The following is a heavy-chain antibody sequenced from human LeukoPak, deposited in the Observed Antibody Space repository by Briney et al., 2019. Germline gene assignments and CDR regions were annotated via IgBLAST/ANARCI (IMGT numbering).Heavy chain of an antibody. D-gene: IGHD3-22*01. CDR1: GYSISSGYH. J-gene: IGHJ4*02. CDR3: ARHNVYDSSGDGRYYFDQ. Sequence: SETLSLTXAVSGYSISSGYHWAWIRQPPGKGLEWIGSMSHSGSTYSNPSLKSRVTFSVDTSKNQFSVKLRSVSAADTAVYYCARHNVYDSSGDGRYYFDQWGRGTLVTVSS. CDR2: MSHSGST. V-gene: IGHV4-38-2*01.